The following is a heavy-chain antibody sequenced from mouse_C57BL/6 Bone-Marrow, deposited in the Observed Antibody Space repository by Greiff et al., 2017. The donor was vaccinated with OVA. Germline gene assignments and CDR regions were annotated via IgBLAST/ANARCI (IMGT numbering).Heavy chain of an antibody. J-gene: IGHJ3*01. CDR1: GYTFTSYD. CDR3: AQTAQATWFAY. D-gene: IGHD3-2*02. V-gene: IGHV1-55*01. CDR2: IYPGSGST. Sequence: VQLQQSGPELVKPGASVKLSCKASGYTFTSYDINWVKQRPGQGLEWIGDIYPGSGSTNYNEKFKSKATLTVDTSSSTAYMQLSSLTSEDSAVYYCAQTAQATWFAYWGQGTLVTVSA.